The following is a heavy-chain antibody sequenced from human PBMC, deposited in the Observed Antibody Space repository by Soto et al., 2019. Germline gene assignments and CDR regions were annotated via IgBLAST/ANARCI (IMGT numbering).Heavy chain of an antibody. V-gene: IGHV4-59*01. CDR1: GGSIRRYY. CDR2: AYYSGST. D-gene: IGHD2-8*02. CDR3: ARNTITATGEVVYFYNGVNV. Sequence: QVQLLESGPGLVKPSETLSLTCTVSGGSIRRYYWSWIRQSPGKGLEWIGYAYYSGSTDYNPSLKSRVTISVDTSENQISLRLSSVTAADTAVSYCARNTITATGEVVYFYNGVNVWGPGPTVTVSS. J-gene: IGHJ6*02.